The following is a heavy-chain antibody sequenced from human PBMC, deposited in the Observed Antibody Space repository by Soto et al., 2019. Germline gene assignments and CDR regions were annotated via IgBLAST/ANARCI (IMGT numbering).Heavy chain of an antibody. CDR1: GDTFTIFA. CDR3: AIDLGSGYDPGDY. V-gene: IGHV1-69*12. Sequence: QVQLVQSGAEVKKPGSSVKVSCKASGDTFTIFAISWVRQAPGQGLEWMGGIIPTIGTTNYAQRFQGRITITGDESTGTAYMELSSLKSEDTVVYYCAIDLGSGYDPGDYWGQGTRVTVSS. D-gene: IGHD5-12*01. CDR2: IIPTIGTT. J-gene: IGHJ4*02.